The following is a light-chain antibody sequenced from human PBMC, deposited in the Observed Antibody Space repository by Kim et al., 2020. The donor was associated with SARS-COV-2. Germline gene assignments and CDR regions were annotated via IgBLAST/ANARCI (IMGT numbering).Light chain of an antibody. Sequence: EIVMTQSPATLSVSPGERATLSGRASQSVSRNLAWYQQEPGQSPRIISYGASTRATGIPARFSGSGSGTEFTLTISSLQSEDFAVYYCQQYNNWARTFGQGTKVDIK. CDR2: GAS. CDR1: QSVSRN. V-gene: IGKV3-15*01. J-gene: IGKJ1*01. CDR3: QQYNNWART.